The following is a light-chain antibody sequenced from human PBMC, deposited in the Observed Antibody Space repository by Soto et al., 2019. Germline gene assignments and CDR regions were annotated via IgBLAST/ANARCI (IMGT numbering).Light chain of an antibody. CDR3: SLYAGSNNFV. CDR1: SSDIGAYIY. V-gene: IGLV2-8*01. J-gene: IGLJ1*01. CDR2: EVS. Sequence: QSALTQPPSASGSPGQSVTISCTGTSSDIGAYIYVSWYQQHPGKAPKLMISEVSRRPSGVPERFSGSKSGNTASLTVSGLQADDEAHYYFSLYAGSNNFVFGTGTKVTVL.